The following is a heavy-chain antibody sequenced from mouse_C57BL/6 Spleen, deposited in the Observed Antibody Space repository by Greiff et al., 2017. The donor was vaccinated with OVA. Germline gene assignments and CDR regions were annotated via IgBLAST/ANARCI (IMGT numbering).Heavy chain of an antibody. CDR3: ARSYYGNYVGVFDY. Sequence: QVQLKQPGAELVKPGASVKLSCKASGYTFTSYWMHWVKQRPGQGLEWIGMIHPNSGSTNYNEKFKSKATLTVDKSSSTAYMQLSSLTSEDSAVYYCARSYYGNYVGVFDYWGQGTTLTVSS. CDR1: GYTFTSYW. D-gene: IGHD2-1*01. J-gene: IGHJ2*01. CDR2: IHPNSGST. V-gene: IGHV1-64*01.